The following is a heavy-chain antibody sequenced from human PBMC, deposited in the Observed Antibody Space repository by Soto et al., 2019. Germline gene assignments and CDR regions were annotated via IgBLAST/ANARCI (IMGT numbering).Heavy chain of an antibody. J-gene: IGHJ4*02. V-gene: IGHV3-23*03. CDR2: ILADYKT. CDR1: GFTFSDYT. Sequence: EVQLLESGGGLVQPGGSLTLSCEASGFTFSDYTMSWVRQAPGKVLECISVILADYKTYYTDSVRGRFTISRDNSKNTLYLDMDSLRAEDTAVYYCARRTNVYFGYWGQGALVTVSS. CDR3: ARRTNVYFGY.